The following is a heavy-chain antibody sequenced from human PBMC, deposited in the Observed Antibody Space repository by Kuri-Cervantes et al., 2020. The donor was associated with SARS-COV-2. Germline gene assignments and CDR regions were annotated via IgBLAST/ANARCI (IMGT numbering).Heavy chain of an antibody. CDR2: IIPIFGTA. D-gene: IGHD6-13*01. CDR1: GGTFSSYA. V-gene: IGHV1-69*13. CDR3: AREVRSSWSEGAHFDY. J-gene: IGHJ4*02. Sequence: SVKVSCKASGGTFSSYAISWVRQAPGQGLEWMGRIIPIFGTANYAQKFQGRVTITADESTSTAYMELSSLRSEDTAVYYCAREVRSSWSEGAHFDYWGQGTLVTVSS.